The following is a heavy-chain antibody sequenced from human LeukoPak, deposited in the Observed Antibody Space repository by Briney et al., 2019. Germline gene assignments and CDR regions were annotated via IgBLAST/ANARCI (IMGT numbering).Heavy chain of an antibody. Sequence: ASVKVSCTASGYTFTSYDINWVRQATGQGLEWMGWMNPNSGNTGYAQKFQGRVTMTRNTSISTAYMELSSLRSEDTAVYYCARGYRQWLVLRRADYRGQGTLVTVSS. J-gene: IGHJ4*02. D-gene: IGHD6-19*01. CDR2: MNPNSGNT. CDR1: GYTFTSYD. V-gene: IGHV1-8*01. CDR3: ARGYRQWLVLRRADY.